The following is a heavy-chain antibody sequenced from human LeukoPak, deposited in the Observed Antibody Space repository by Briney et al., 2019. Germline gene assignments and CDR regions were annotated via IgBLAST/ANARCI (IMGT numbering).Heavy chain of an antibody. Sequence: SETLSLTCTVSGGSISSYYWSWIRQPAGKGLEWIGRIYTSGSTNYNPSLKSRVTMSVDTSKNQFSLKLSSVTAADTAVYYCARDIFLSSSSGYFDYWGQGTLVTVSS. D-gene: IGHD6-6*01. V-gene: IGHV4-4*07. CDR2: IYTSGST. CDR1: GGSISSYY. J-gene: IGHJ4*02. CDR3: ARDIFLSSSSGYFDY.